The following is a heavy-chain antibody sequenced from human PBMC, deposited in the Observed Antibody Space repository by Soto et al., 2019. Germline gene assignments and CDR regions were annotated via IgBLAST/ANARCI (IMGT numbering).Heavy chain of an antibody. CDR3: ARGSSGCDPEYNWFDP. J-gene: IGHJ5*02. CDR1: GYTFTSYG. D-gene: IGHD5-12*01. Sequence: ASVKVSCKASGYTFTSYGISWVRQAPGQGLEWMGWISAYNGNTNYAQKLQGRVTMTTDTSTSTAYMELRSLRSDDTAVYYCARGSSGCDPEYNWFDPWGQGTLVTVSS. V-gene: IGHV1-18*01. CDR2: ISAYNGNT.